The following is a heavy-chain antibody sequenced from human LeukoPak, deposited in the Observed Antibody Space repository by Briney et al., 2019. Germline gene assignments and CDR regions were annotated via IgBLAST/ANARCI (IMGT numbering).Heavy chain of an antibody. J-gene: IGHJ4*02. CDR2: INPNSGGP. CDR1: GYTFTGYY. D-gene: IGHD1-1*01. CDR3: ARWVQLERLSDY. V-gene: IGHV1-2*06. Sequence: GASVKVSRKASGYTFTGYYMHWVRQAPGQGLEWMGRINPNSGGPNYAQKFQGRVTMTRDTSISTAYMELSRLRSDDTAVYYCARWVQLERLSDYWGQGTLVTVSS.